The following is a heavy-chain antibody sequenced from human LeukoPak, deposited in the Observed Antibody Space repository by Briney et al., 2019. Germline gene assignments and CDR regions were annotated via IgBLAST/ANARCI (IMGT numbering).Heavy chain of an antibody. V-gene: IGHV4-59*01. CDR1: GGSISSYY. CDR2: IYYSGST. D-gene: IGHD3-22*01. Sequence: PSETLSLTCTVSGGSISSYYWSWIRQPPGKGLEWIGYIYYSGSTNYNPSLKSRVTISVDTSKNQFSLKLSSVTAADTAVYYCARYSSSGPFDYWGQGTLVTVSS. J-gene: IGHJ4*02. CDR3: ARYSSSGPFDY.